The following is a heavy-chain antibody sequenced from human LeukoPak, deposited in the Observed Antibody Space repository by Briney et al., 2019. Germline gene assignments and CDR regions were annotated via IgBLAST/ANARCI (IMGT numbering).Heavy chain of an antibody. D-gene: IGHD3-10*01. CDR3: TKYYGSGSWAFEI. Sequence: PSETLSLTCTVSGGSISSSSYYWGWIRQPPGKGLEWIGSIYYSGSTYYNPSLKSRVTISVDTSKNQFSLKLSSVTAADTAVYYCTKYYGSGSWAFEIWGQGTMVTVSS. V-gene: IGHV4-39*01. J-gene: IGHJ3*02. CDR2: IYYSGST. CDR1: GGSISSSSYY.